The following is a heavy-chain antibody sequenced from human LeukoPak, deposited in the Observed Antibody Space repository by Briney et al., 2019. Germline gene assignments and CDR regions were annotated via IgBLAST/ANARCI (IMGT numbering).Heavy chain of an antibody. CDR1: GFTFTTYA. V-gene: IGHV3-23*01. J-gene: IGHJ4*02. D-gene: IGHD3-10*01. CDR2: ISDIGVAS. Sequence: GGSLRLTCAASGFTFTTYAMSWVRQAPGKGLEWVSAISDIGVASYYADSVKGRFTISRDNSKNTLYLQMSSLRVEDTAVYYCAKRYGSGSLYYFDYWGQGTLVTVSS. CDR3: AKRYGSGSLYYFDY.